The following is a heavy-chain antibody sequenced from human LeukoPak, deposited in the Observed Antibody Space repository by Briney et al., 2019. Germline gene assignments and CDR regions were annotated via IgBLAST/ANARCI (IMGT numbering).Heavy chain of an antibody. CDR2: IYSGGST. Sequence: QPGGPLRLSCAASGFTVSSNYMSWVRQAPGKGLEWVSLIYSGGSTYYADSVKGRFTISRDNSKNTLYLQMNSLRAEDTAVYYCARGIAAAANENRFDPWGQASLVTVSS. V-gene: IGHV3-53*01. CDR1: GFTVSSNY. J-gene: IGHJ5*01. D-gene: IGHD6-13*01. CDR3: ARGIAAAANENRFDP.